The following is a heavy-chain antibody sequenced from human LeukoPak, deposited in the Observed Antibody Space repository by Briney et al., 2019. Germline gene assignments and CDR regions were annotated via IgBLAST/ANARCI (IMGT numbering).Heavy chain of an antibody. CDR1: GFTFSSYW. CDR2: INSDGSST. CDR3: YSDSVVGDP. D-gene: IGHD1-26*01. Sequence: GGSLRLSCAASGFTFSSYWMHWVRQATGKGLVWVSRINSDGSSTIYADSVKSRFTISRDNAKNTMYMQMNSHRAEDTAVCYCYSDSVVGDPWGQGTLVTVSS. V-gene: IGHV3-74*01. J-gene: IGHJ5*02.